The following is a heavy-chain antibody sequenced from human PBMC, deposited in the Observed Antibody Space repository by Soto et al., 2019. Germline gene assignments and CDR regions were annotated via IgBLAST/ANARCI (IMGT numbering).Heavy chain of an antibody. CDR3: TTGRDAVKPGL. CDR2: VHPSGNT. J-gene: IGHJ4*02. Sequence: QLQLQESGPGLVKPSETLSLTCTVSGGSFSSSPGYYWGWMRQPQGKGLEWIGTVHPSGNTYYNPSSKSRGTPAKYTSMNHLTLHLTSVTAADTAIYSCTTGRDAVKPGLWGQETLVA. V-gene: IGHV4-39*02. D-gene: IGHD2-8*01. CDR1: GGSFSSSPGYY.